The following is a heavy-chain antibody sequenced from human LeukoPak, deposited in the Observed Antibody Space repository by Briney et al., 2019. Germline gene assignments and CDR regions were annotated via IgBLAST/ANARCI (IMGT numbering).Heavy chain of an antibody. CDR2: IYYSGST. CDR3: VRHTAASRYCSRSTWYSAHH. D-gene: IGHD2-2*01. CDR1: GDSIPNSSHY. J-gene: IGHJ5*02. Sequence: SETLSLTCMVSGDSIPNSSHYWGWLRQPPGKGLEWIGSIYYSGSTYYNPSLKSRVTMSVDTPKNQFSLTVSSVTASDTAVYYCVRHTAASRYCSRSTWYSAHHWRQGTLVTVSS. V-gene: IGHV4-39*01.